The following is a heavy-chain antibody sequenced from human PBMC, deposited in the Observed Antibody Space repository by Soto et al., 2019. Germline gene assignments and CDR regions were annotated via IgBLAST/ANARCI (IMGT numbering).Heavy chain of an antibody. CDR2: IYYSGST. V-gene: IGHV4-59*01. CDR1: GGSIRSYY. CDR3: ARGNDYGDYSYYYGMDV. D-gene: IGHD4-17*01. J-gene: IGHJ6*02. Sequence: SDTLSLTCPVSGGSIRSYYWSWIRQPPGKGLEWIGYIYYSGSTNYNPSLKSRVTISVDTSKNQFSLKLSSVTAADTAVYYCARGNDYGDYSYYYGMDVWGQGTKVT.